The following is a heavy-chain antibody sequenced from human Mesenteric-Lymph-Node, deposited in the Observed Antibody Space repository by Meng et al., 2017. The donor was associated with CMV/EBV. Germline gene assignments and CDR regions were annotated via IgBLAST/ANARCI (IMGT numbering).Heavy chain of an antibody. CDR3: AIGDHRPRSITFEIWV. V-gene: IGHV3-72*01. CDR2: TRNKANSYTT. J-gene: IGHJ4*02. Sequence: GGSLRLSCAASGFTFSDHYMDWVRQAPGKGLEWVGRTRNKANSYTTEYAASVKGRFTISRDDSKNSLYLQMNSLKTEDTAVYYCAIGDHRPRSITFEIWVWGQGTLVTVSS. D-gene: IGHD3-16*01. CDR1: GFTFSDHY.